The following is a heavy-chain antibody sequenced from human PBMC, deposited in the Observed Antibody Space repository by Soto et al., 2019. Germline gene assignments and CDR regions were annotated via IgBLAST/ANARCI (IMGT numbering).Heavy chain of an antibody. J-gene: IGHJ5*02. V-gene: IGHV3-21*01. D-gene: IGHD4-17*01. CDR2: ISSSSSYI. CDR3: ARDGLPTVTTYNWFDP. Sequence: EVQLVESGGGLVKPGGSLRLSCAASGFTFSSYSMNWVRQAPGKGLEWVSSISSSSSYIYYGDPVKGRFTSSRDNAKNSRYLQMNSLRAEDTAVYYCARDGLPTVTTYNWFDPWGQGTLVTVSS. CDR1: GFTFSSYS.